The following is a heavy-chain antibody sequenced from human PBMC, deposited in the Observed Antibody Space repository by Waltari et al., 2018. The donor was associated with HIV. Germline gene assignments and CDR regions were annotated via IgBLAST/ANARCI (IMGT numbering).Heavy chain of an antibody. V-gene: IGHV4-61*02. CDR2: FYTSGNI. J-gene: IGHJ6*02. D-gene: IGHD3-22*01. CDR3: ARTSYYDTRGWGGMDV. CDR1: GGSISSRNYY. Sequence: QVRLQESGPGLVKPSQTLSLTCTVSGGSISSRNYYWSWIRPPAGKGLEWIGRFYTSGNINYNPSLKSRATISTDTSKNQFSLKLTSVTAADTAVYYCARTSYYDTRGWGGMDVWGQGTTVTVSS.